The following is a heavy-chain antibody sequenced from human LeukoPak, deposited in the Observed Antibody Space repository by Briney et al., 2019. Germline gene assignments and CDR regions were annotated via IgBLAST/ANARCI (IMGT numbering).Heavy chain of an antibody. J-gene: IGHJ5*02. D-gene: IGHD2-15*01. Sequence: GASVKVSCKASGYTFRSFGISWVRQAPGQGLEWMGWISAYNGNTNYAQKIQGRLTMTTDTSRSTAYVELRSLRSDDTAVYYCARGRRVLYVVAASRDWFDPWGQGTLVTVSS. CDR2: ISAYNGNT. CDR3: ARGRRVLYVVAASRDWFDP. V-gene: IGHV1-18*01. CDR1: GYTFRSFG.